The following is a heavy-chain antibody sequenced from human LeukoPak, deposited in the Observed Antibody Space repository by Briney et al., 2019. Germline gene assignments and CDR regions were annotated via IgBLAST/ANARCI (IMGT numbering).Heavy chain of an antibody. J-gene: IGHJ6*03. CDR3: ARDSSGWGYYYYYMDV. D-gene: IGHD6-19*01. V-gene: IGHV4-61*02. CDR1: GGSISSGSYY. CDR2: IYTSGST. Sequence: SETLSLTCTVSGGSISSGSYYWSWIRQPAGRGLEWIGRIYTSGSTNYNPSLKSRVTISVDTSKNQFSLKLSSVTAADTAVYYCARDSSGWGYYYYYMDVWGKGTTVTIYS.